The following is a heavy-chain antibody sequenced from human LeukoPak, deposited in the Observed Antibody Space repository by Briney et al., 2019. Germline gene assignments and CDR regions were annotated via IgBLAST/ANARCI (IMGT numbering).Heavy chain of an antibody. CDR1: GFTFSSYW. CDR2: INQDGSEK. CDR3: AKDWGSGSYQPDAFDI. Sequence: GGSLRLSCAASGFTFSSYWMSWVRQAPGKGLEWVANINQDGSEKYSVDSMKGRFTISRDNAKDSLYLQMNSLRAEDTAVYYCAKDWGSGSYQPDAFDIWGQGTMVTVSS. V-gene: IGHV3-7*03. D-gene: IGHD1-26*01. J-gene: IGHJ3*02.